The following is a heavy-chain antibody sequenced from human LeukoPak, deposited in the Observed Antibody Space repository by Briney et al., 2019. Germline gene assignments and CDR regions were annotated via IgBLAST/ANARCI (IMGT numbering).Heavy chain of an antibody. D-gene: IGHD3-3*01. Sequence: PGGSLRLSCAASGFTFSSYWMSWVRQAPGKGLEWVANIKQDGSEKYYVDSVKGRFTISRDNAKNSLHLQMNSLRAEDTAVYYCARELARSYYDFWSGYFRGMDVWGQGTTVTVSS. CDR2: IKQDGSEK. CDR3: ARELARSYYDFWSGYFRGMDV. V-gene: IGHV3-7*01. CDR1: GFTFSSYW. J-gene: IGHJ6*02.